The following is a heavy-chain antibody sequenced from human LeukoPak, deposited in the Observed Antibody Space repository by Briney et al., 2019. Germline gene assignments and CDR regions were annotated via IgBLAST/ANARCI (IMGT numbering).Heavy chain of an antibody. CDR2: ISWNSGSI. D-gene: IGHD6-13*01. V-gene: IGHV3-9*01. CDR1: GFTFDDYA. Sequence: GGSLRLSCAASGFTFDDYAMHWVRQAPGKGLEWVSGISWNSGSIGYADSVKGRFTISRDNAKNSLYLQMNSLRAEDTALYYCAKDLYSSSWYTPSDAFDIWGQGTMVTVSS. J-gene: IGHJ3*02. CDR3: AKDLYSSSWYTPSDAFDI.